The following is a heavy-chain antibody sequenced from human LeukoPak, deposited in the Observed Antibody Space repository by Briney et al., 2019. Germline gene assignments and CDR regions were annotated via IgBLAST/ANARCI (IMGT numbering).Heavy chain of an antibody. CDR3: ARVLGVVPAAIQEDYFDY. J-gene: IGHJ4*02. CDR1: GFTFSSYS. Sequence: GSLRLSCAASGFTFSSYSMNWVRQAPGKGLEWVSYISSSSSTIYYADSVKGRFTISRDNAKNSLYLQMNSLRAEDTAVYYCARVLGVVPAAIQEDYFDYWGRGTLVTVSS. D-gene: IGHD2-2*01. V-gene: IGHV3-48*04. CDR2: ISSSSSTI.